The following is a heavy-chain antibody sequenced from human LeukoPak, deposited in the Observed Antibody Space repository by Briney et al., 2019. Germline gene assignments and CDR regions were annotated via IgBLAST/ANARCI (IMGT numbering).Heavy chain of an antibody. Sequence: GGSLRLSCAASGFTFSSYWMSWVRQAPGKGLEWVANIKQDGSEKYYVDSVKGRFTISRDNAKNSLYLQMNSLRAEDTAVYYCARDRRYSYGPCDHWGQGTLVTVSS. D-gene: IGHD5-18*01. J-gene: IGHJ4*02. CDR1: GFTFSSYW. CDR3: ARDRRYSYGPCDH. V-gene: IGHV3-7*01. CDR2: IKQDGSEK.